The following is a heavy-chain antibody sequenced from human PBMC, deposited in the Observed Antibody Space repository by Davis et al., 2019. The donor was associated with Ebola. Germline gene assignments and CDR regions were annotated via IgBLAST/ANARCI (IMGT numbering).Heavy chain of an antibody. J-gene: IGHJ2*01. Sequence: SETLSLTCSVSGGSVGSDYWSWIRQPPGKGLEWIGYIYHSGSTYYNPSLKSRVTISVDTSKNQFSLSLSSVTAADTAVYYCARMPTVTADHWYFDLWGRGTQVAVSS. CDR1: GGSVGSDY. CDR2: IYHSGST. V-gene: IGHV4-59*02. CDR3: ARMPTVTADHWYFDL. D-gene: IGHD4-17*01.